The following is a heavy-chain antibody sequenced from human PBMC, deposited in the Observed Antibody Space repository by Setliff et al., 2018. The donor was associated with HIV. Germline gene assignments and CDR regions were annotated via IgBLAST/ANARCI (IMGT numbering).Heavy chain of an antibody. J-gene: IGHJ6*02. CDR2: ISGSGDST. D-gene: IGHD2-15*01. CDR3: AKTLPTLYPPHDYYFAMDV. Sequence: PGGSLRLSCAASGFSFRSYAMSWVRQAPGKGLEWVSVISGSGDSTFYADSLKGRFTISRDNSKNTLYLQMNSLRAEDTAVYYCAKTLPTLYPPHDYYFAMDVWGQGTTVTVSS. CDR1: GFSFRSYA. V-gene: IGHV3-23*01.